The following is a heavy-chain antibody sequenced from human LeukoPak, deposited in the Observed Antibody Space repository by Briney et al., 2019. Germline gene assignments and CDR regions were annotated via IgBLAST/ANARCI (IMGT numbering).Heavy chain of an antibody. D-gene: IGHD6-19*01. Sequence: GGSLRLSCAASGFTFSSYEMNWVRQAPGKGLEGASYISSSGSTIYYADSVKGRFTISRDNAKNSLYLQMNSLRAEDTAVYYCARDEAGSDYWGQGTLVTVSS. CDR2: ISSSGSTI. V-gene: IGHV3-48*03. J-gene: IGHJ4*02. CDR3: ARDEAGSDY. CDR1: GFTFSSYE.